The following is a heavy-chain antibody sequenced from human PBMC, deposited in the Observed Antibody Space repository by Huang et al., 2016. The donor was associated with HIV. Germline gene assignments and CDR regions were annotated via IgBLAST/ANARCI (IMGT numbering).Heavy chain of an antibody. CDR2: RQQEGSEK. CDR3: ARVRDDYGDYNYNFDY. V-gene: IGHV3-7*01. CDR1: GFTFSSYW. Sequence: EVQLVESGGGLVQPGGSLRLSCAASGFTFSSYWMSWVRQAPGKGLEWVANRQQEGSEKYYVDSVKGRFTISRDNAKNSLYLQMNSLRAEDTAVYYCARVRDDYGDYNYNFDYWGQGTLVTVSS. J-gene: IGHJ4*02. D-gene: IGHD4-17*01.